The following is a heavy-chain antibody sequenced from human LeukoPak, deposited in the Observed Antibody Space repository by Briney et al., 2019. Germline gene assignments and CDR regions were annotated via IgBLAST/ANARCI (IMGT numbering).Heavy chain of an antibody. J-gene: IGHJ4*02. CDR1: GGSVSGDY. D-gene: IGHD2-21*01. V-gene: IGHV4-59*02. Sequence: PSETLSLTCTVSGGSVSGDYWSWTRQSPSKGLEWVGYIHYTAGTNYNPSLKSRVTMSVDTSKNQFSLRLRSMTAADTAVYYCARLQGDSTAIFDYWGQGTLVSVSS. CDR2: IHYTAGT. CDR3: ARLQGDSTAIFDY.